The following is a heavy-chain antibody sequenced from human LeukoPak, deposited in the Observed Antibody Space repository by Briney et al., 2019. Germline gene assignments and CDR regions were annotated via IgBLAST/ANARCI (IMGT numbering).Heavy chain of an antibody. Sequence: GGSLRLSCAASGFTVSSNYMSWVRQAPGKGLEWVSVIYSGGSTYYADSVKGRFTISRDNSKNTLYLQMNGLRAEDTAVYYCASTFYGDSPPYWGQGTLVTVSS. CDR2: IYSGGST. CDR1: GFTVSSNY. CDR3: ASTFYGDSPPY. J-gene: IGHJ4*02. V-gene: IGHV3-66*01. D-gene: IGHD4-17*01.